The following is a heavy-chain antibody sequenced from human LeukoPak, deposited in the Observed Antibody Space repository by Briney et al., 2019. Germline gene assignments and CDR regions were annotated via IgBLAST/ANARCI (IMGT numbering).Heavy chain of an antibody. CDR3: AKELTGPYYYYYYGMDV. V-gene: IGHV3-30*18. D-gene: IGHD3-9*01. CDR1: GFTFSSYG. J-gene: IGHJ6*02. CDR2: ISYDGSNK. Sequence: GGSLRLSCAASGFTFSSYGMHWVRQAPGKGLEWVAVISYDGSNKYYADSVKGRFTISRDNSKNTLYLQMNSLGAEDTAVYYCAKELTGPYYYYYYGMDVWGQGTTVTVSS.